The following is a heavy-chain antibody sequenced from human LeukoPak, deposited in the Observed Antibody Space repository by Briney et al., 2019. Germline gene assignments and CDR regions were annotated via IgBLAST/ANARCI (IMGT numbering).Heavy chain of an antibody. CDR3: ARDSMVRGFDY. D-gene: IGHD3-10*01. CDR1: GGSINNRNHY. CDR2: MHVGGTT. J-gene: IGHJ4*02. V-gene: IGHV4-39*02. Sequence: PSETLSLTCTVSGGSINNRNHYWGWVRQPPGKGLEWIGSMHVGGTTYQNPSHNSRLTISVDTSKNQFPLKVTSVTAADTAVYYCARDSMVRGFDYWGQGTLVTVSS.